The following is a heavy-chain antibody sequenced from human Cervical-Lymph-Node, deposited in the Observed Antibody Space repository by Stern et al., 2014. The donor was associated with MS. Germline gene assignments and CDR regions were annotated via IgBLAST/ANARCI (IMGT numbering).Heavy chain of an antibody. Sequence: QVQLQESGPGLVKPSETLSLTCTVSGGSISSYYWSWIRQPPGKGLEWIGYIYYSGSTNYNPSLKSRVTISVDTSKNQFSLKLSSVTAADTAVYYCARGSSPHYYYGMDVWGQGTTVTVSS. CDR3: ARGSSPHYYYGMDV. CDR2: IYYSGST. J-gene: IGHJ6*02. V-gene: IGHV4-59*01. D-gene: IGHD2-15*01. CDR1: GGSISSYY.